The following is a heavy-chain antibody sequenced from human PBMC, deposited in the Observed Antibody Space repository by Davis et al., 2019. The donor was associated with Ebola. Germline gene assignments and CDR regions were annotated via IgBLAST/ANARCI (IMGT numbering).Heavy chain of an antibody. CDR2: ISYDGSNK. D-gene: IGHD6-13*01. V-gene: IGHV3-30-3*01. CDR1: GFTFSSYA. CDR3: ARDRGHSSFYYYYYGMDV. J-gene: IGHJ6*02. Sequence: GESLKISCAASGFTFSSYAMHWVRQAPGKGLEWVAVISYDGSNKYYADSVKGRFTISRDNAKNSLYLQMNSLRAEDTAVYYCARDRGHSSFYYYYYGMDVWGQGTTVTVSS.